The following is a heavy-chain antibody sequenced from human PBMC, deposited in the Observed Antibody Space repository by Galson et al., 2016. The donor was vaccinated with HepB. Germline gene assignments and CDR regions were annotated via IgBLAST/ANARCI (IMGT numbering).Heavy chain of an antibody. Sequence: SVKVSCKASGYPSSGYTFINYAISWVRQAPGQGLEWMGWINPYNGNTDYAQKVQGRVTMTKDTSTSTAYMELRSLRSDDTAVYFCARGAHSYCTRTSCPSDYFYYMDVWGNGTTVTVSS. V-gene: IGHV1-18*04. D-gene: IGHD2-2*01. J-gene: IGHJ6*03. CDR1: GYTFINYA. CDR2: INPYNGNT. CDR3: ARGAHSYCTRTSCPSDYFYYMDV.